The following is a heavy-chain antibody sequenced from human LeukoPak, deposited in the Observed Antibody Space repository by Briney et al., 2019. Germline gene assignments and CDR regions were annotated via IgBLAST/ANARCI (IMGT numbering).Heavy chain of an antibody. J-gene: IGHJ4*02. CDR3: TRDRTGYFDY. CDR2: IRSKAYGGTT. CDR1: GFTFGDYA. Sequence: GGSLRLSCTASGFTFGDYAMSWVRQAPGKGREWVGFIRSKAYGGTTEYAASVKGRFTISRDDSKSIAYLQMNSLKTEDTAVYYCTRDRTGYFDYWGQGTLVTVSS. D-gene: IGHD3-10*01. V-gene: IGHV3-49*04.